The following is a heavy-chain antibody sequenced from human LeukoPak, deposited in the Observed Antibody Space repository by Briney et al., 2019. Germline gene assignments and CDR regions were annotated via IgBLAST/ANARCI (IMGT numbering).Heavy chain of an antibody. CDR3: ARDRGGSAYSFDY. Sequence: SETLSLTCTVSGGSISGYFWSWIRQPAGKGLEWIGRIYSTGSTSYNPSLKSRVTMSVDTSKNQFSLRLSSVTAADTAMYSCARDRGGSAYSFDYWGQGTLVTVSS. V-gene: IGHV4-4*07. CDR1: GGSISGYF. D-gene: IGHD3-22*01. J-gene: IGHJ4*02. CDR2: IYSTGST.